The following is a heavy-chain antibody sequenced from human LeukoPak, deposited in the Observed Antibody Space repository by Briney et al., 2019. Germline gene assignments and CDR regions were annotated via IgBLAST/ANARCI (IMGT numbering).Heavy chain of an antibody. CDR3: ARGLGGYMDV. D-gene: IGHD3-16*01. J-gene: IGHJ6*03. V-gene: IGHV4-59*10. Sequence: PSETLSLTCAIYGGSFSGYYWSWIRQPAGKGLEWIGRIYSSESTNYNPSLKSRVTISVDTSKNQFSLKLSSVTAADTAVYYCARGLGGYMDVWGKGTTVTISS. CDR1: GGSFSGYY. CDR2: IYSSEST.